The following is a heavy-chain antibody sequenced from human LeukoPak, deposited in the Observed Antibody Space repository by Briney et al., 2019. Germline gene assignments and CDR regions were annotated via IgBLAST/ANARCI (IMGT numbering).Heavy chain of an antibody. D-gene: IGHD1-26*01. CDR2: IKHDGSEI. J-gene: IGHJ4*02. CDR3: AIQWAMDY. V-gene: IGHV3-7*01. CDR1: GFTVSNNY. Sequence: GGSLRLSCAASGFTVSNNYMSWVRQAPGKGLEWVANIKHDGSEIYYVDSVKGRFTISRDNAKNSLYLQMNSLRAEDTAVYFCAIQWAMDYWGQGTLVTVSS.